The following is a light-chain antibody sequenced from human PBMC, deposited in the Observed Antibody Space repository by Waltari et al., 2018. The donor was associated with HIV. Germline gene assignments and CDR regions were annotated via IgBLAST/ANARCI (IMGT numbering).Light chain of an antibody. V-gene: IGLV2-14*01. Sequence: GQSITISCTGTSSDVGGSNYVSWYQHHPGKVPKLMIYEVSNRPSGVSNRFSGSKSGNTASLTISGLQAEDEADYYCTSYTTSTTVIFGGGTKLTVL. CDR1: SSDVGGSNY. J-gene: IGLJ2*01. CDR2: EVS. CDR3: TSYTTSTTVI.